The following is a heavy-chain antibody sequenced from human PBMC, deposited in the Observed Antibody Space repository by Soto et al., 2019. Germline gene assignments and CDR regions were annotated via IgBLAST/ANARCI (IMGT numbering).Heavy chain of an antibody. V-gene: IGHV1-69*06. Sequence: GASVKVSCKASGGTFSSYAISWVRQAPGQGLEWMGGIIPIFGTANYAQKFQGRVTITADKSTSTAYMELSSLRSEDTAVYYCARDSQYCSSTSCTFDYWGQGTLVTVSS. CDR3: ARDSQYCSSTSCTFDY. CDR2: IIPIFGTA. J-gene: IGHJ4*02. D-gene: IGHD2-2*01. CDR1: GGTFSSYA.